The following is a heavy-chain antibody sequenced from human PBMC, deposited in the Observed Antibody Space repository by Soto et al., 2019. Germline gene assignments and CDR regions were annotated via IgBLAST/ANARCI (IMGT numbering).Heavy chain of an antibody. Sequence: QVQLVQSGGEVKKPGASVKVSCKASGYTFPNYGISWVRQAPGQGLEWMGWISPYRGNTNYAQKLQGRVTMTTDTSTSPAYMERRSLRSDDTAMYYYARDLDGSGSYYTDYWGQGTLVTVSS. CDR1: GYTFPNYG. CDR3: ARDLDGSGSYYTDY. D-gene: IGHD3-10*01. CDR2: ISPYRGNT. J-gene: IGHJ4*02. V-gene: IGHV1-18*01.